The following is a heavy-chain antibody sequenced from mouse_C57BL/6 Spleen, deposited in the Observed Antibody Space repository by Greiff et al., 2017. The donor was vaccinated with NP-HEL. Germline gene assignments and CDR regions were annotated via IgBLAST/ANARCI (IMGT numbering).Heavy chain of an antibody. CDR2: IRHKANGYTT. CDR3: ARYITAEGFAD. D-gene: IGHD1-2*01. CDR1: GFTFTDYY. Sequence: EVKLVESGGGLVQPGGSLSFSCAASGFTFTDYYMSWVRQPPGQALEWLGLIRHKANGYTTEYSVSVKGRFTISRATSPRFLYLRMNAPGAEDSDTYYSARYITAEGFADWGQGTPVTVSA. J-gene: IGHJ3*01. V-gene: IGHV7-3*01.